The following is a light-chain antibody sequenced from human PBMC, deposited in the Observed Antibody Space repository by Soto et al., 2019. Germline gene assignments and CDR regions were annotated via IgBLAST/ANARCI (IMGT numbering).Light chain of an antibody. CDR3: QPYGSLPSGFA. V-gene: IGKV3-20*01. CDR2: GAS. CDR1: QTVTSNR. J-gene: IGKJ3*01. Sequence: EMVLTQSPGTLSLSPGERATLSCRASQTVTSNRLAWYQQKPGQAPRLLIYGASRRATGIPDRFSGSGSGTYFPLTISNLEPEDFAVYYLQPYGSLPSGFAFGPGTALDTK.